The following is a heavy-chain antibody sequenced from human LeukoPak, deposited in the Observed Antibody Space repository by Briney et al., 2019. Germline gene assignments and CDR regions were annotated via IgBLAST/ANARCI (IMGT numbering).Heavy chain of an antibody. D-gene: IGHD3-3*01. V-gene: IGHV4-34*01. CDR2: INHSGST. CDR1: GGSFSGYY. Sequence: PSETLSLTCAVYGGSFSGYYWSWIRQPPGKGLEWSGEINHSGSTNYNPSLKSRVTISVDTYKNQFSLKLSSVTAADTAVYYCARRPYYDFWSGYYQDYYYYGMDVWGQGTTVTVSS. CDR3: ARRPYYDFWSGYYQDYYYYGMDV. J-gene: IGHJ6*02.